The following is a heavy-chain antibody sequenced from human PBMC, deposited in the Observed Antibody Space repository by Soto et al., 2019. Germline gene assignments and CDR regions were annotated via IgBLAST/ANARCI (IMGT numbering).Heavy chain of an antibody. V-gene: IGHV3-23*01. CDR2: ISGSGGST. CDR1: GFTFSSYA. Sequence: GGSLILSCAASGFTFSSYAMSWVRQAPGKGLEWVSAISGSGGSTYYADSVKGRFTISRDNSKNTLYLQMNSLRAEDTAVYYCAKSSGGSDAFDIWGQGTMVTVSS. D-gene: IGHD3-16*01. CDR3: AKSSGGSDAFDI. J-gene: IGHJ3*02.